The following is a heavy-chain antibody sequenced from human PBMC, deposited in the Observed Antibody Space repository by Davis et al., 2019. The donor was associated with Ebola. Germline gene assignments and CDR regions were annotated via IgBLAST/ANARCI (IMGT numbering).Heavy chain of an antibody. J-gene: IGHJ4*02. CDR3: ATAVPAATPDY. Sequence: GESLKISCAASGFTFSSYAMSWVRQAPGKGLEWVSAISGSGGSTYYADSVKGRFTISRDNSKNTLYLQMNSLRAEDTAVYYCATAVPAATPDYWGQGTLVTVSS. CDR2: ISGSGGST. V-gene: IGHV3-23*01. CDR1: GFTFSSYA. D-gene: IGHD2-2*01.